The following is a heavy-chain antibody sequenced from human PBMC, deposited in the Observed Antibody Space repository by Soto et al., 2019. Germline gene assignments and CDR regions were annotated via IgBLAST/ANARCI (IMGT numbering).Heavy chain of an antibody. CDR1: GYTFTGYY. Sequence: AXVKVSCKASGYTFTGYYMHWVRQAPGQGLEWMGWINPNSGGTNYAQKFQGWVTMTRDTSISTAYMELSRLRSDDTAVYYCARARGGDYYYYYGMDVWGQGTTVTVSS. V-gene: IGHV1-2*04. CDR2: INPNSGGT. J-gene: IGHJ6*02. D-gene: IGHD3-16*01. CDR3: ARARGGDYYYYYGMDV.